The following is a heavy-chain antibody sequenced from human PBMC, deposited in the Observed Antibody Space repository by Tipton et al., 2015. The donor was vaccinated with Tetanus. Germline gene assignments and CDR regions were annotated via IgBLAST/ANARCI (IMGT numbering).Heavy chain of an antibody. Sequence: SLRLSCAASGFTFGTYGMSWVRQAPGKGLEWVALIWYDGSNPKYADSVRGRLTISRDNSKSTLFLQMNSLRVEDTAVYYCARRTDSGHVYNPLDLWGQGTMVIVSA. D-gene: IGHD1-26*01. J-gene: IGHJ3*01. CDR1: GFTFGTYG. CDR3: ARRTDSGHVYNPLDL. V-gene: IGHV3-33*08. CDR2: IWYDGSNP.